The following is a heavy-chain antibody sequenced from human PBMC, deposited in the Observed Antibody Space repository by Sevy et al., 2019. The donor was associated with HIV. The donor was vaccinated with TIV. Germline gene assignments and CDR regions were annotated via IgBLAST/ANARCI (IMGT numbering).Heavy chain of an antibody. V-gene: IGHV3-11*01. CDR2: ISSSGSTI. CDR3: ARDTEAAAGISSYYYYGMDV. CDR1: GFTFSDYY. D-gene: IGHD6-13*01. J-gene: IGHJ6*02. Sequence: GGSLRLSCAASGFTFSDYYMSWIRQAPGKGLEWVSYISSSGSTIYYADSVKGRFTISRDNAKNSLYLQMNSLRAEDTAVNYCARDTEAAAGISSYYYYGMDVWGQGTTVTVSS.